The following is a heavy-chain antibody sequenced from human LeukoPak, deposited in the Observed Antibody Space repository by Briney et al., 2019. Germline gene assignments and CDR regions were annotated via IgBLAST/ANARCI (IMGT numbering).Heavy chain of an antibody. Sequence: ASVKVSCKASGFTFTTYGVSWVRQAPGQGLEWMGWISGYNGNTNYAQKLQGRVTLTTDTSTSTAYMELRSLRFDDTAVYYCASSIVGATSSDYWGQGTLVTVSS. CDR3: ASSIVGATSSDY. D-gene: IGHD1-26*01. J-gene: IGHJ4*02. CDR1: GFTFTTYG. V-gene: IGHV1-18*01. CDR2: ISGYNGNT.